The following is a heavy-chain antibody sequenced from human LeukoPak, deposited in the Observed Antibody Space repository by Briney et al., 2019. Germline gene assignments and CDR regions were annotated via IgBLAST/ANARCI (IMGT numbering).Heavy chain of an antibody. Sequence: PGGSLRLSCAASGFTFSSYAMSWVRQAPGKGLEWVSAISGSGGSTYYADSVKGRFTISRDNAKNSLYLQMNSLRAEDTAVYYCARAPVLLWFGEYGPRDAFDIWGQGTMVTVSS. CDR3: ARAPVLLWFGEYGPRDAFDI. D-gene: IGHD3-10*01. V-gene: IGHV3-23*01. J-gene: IGHJ3*02. CDR1: GFTFSSYA. CDR2: ISGSGGST.